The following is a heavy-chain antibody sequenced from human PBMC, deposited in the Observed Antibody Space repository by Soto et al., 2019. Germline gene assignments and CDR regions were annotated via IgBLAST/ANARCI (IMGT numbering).Heavy chain of an antibody. Sequence: PGGSLRLSCAASGFTFSSYGMHWVRQAPGKGLEWVAVISYDGSNKYYADSVKGRFTISRDNSKNTLYLQMNSLRAEDTAVYYCAKGVDGDYPYYYYYGMDVWGQGTTVTVSS. CDR1: GFTFSSYG. V-gene: IGHV3-30*18. J-gene: IGHJ6*02. D-gene: IGHD4-17*01. CDR2: ISYDGSNK. CDR3: AKGVDGDYPYYYYYGMDV.